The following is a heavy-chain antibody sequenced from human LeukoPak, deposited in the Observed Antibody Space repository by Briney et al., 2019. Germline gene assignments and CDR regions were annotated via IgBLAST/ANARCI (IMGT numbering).Heavy chain of an antibody. Sequence: GGSLRLSCAASGFTFSSYAMHWVRQAPGKELEWVALISYDGSNKDYADSVKGRFTISRDNSKNSLYMQMNSLRGEDTAVYYCARGMDYDILAGPPDYWGQGTLVTVSS. CDR1: GFTFSSYA. CDR2: ISYDGSNK. J-gene: IGHJ4*02. D-gene: IGHD3-9*01. V-gene: IGHV3-30*04. CDR3: ARGMDYDILAGPPDY.